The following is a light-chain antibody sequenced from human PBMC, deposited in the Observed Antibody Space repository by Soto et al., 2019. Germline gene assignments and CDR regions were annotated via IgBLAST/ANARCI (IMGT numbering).Light chain of an antibody. CDR2: AAS. V-gene: IGKV1-39*01. CDR1: QSISSY. CDR3: QQSYSTPPV. Sequence: DIQMNQSPSSLSASVGDRVTITCRASQSISSYLNWYQQKPGKAPKLLIYAASSLQSGVPSRFSGSGSGTDFTLTISSLQPEDFATYYCQQSYSTPPVFGQGTKVDIK. J-gene: IGKJ1*01.